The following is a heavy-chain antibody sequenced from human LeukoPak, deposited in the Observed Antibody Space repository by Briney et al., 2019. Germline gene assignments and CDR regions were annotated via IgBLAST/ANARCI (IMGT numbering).Heavy chain of an antibody. Sequence: SVKVSCKASGGTFSSYAISWVRQAPGQGLEWMGRIIPIFGTANYAQKFQGRVTITTDESTSTAYMELSSLRSEDTAVYYCARASYYYDSSGYRPFDYWGQGTLVTVSS. CDR2: IIPIFGTA. D-gene: IGHD3-22*01. CDR3: ARASYYYDSSGYRPFDY. V-gene: IGHV1-69*05. CDR1: GGTFSSYA. J-gene: IGHJ4*02.